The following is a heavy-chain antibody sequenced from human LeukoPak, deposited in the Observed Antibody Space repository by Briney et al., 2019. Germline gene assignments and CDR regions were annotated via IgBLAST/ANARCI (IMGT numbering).Heavy chain of an antibody. CDR2: ISYDGSNK. J-gene: IGHJ4*02. CDR3: AKISSETTAFDY. D-gene: IGHD4-17*01. Sequence: GGSLRLSCATSGFTFSSYSMHWVRQAPGKGLEWVAVISYDGSNKYYADSVKGRFTISRDNSKNTLYLQMNSLRAEDTAVYYCAKISSETTAFDYWGQGTLVTVSS. V-gene: IGHV3-30*04. CDR1: GFTFSSYS.